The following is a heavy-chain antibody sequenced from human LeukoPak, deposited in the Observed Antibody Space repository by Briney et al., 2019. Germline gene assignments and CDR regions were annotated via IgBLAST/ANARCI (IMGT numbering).Heavy chain of an antibody. J-gene: IGHJ4*02. CDR2: IIPIFGTA. V-gene: IGHV1-69*13. CDR1: GGTFSSYA. D-gene: IGHD4-17*01. Sequence: ASVKVSCKASGGTFSSYAISWVRQAPGQGLEWMGGIIPIFGTANYAQKFQGRVTITADESTSTAYMELSSLRSEDTAVYYCAWSGERGTAMTTVTTVDYWGQGTLVTVSS. CDR3: AWSGERGTAMTTVTTVDY.